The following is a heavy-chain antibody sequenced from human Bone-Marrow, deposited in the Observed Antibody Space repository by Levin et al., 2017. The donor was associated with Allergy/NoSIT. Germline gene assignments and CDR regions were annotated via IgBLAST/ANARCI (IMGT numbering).Heavy chain of an antibody. D-gene: IGHD1-1*01. J-gene: IGHJ3*02. CDR2: IKQDGSER. CDR1: GFTSTTYW. Sequence: GESLKISCEASGFTSTTYWMSWVRQAPGKGLEWVANIKQDGSERVYVDSVTGRFIISRDNAKNSLYLQMNGLRAEDTAIYYCAREKTGPQGGFDIWGQGTMVTVSS. CDR3: AREKTGPQGGFDI. V-gene: IGHV3-7*01.